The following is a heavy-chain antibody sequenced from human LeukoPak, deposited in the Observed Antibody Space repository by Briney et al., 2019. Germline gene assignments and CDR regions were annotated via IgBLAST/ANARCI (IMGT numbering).Heavy chain of an antibody. D-gene: IGHD3-10*01. CDR1: GGSISSYY. CDR3: ARPLWFGELGSFGY. V-gene: IGHV4-59*08. CDR2: IYYSGST. Sequence: SETLSLTCTVSGGSISSYYWSWIRQPPGKGLEWIGYIYYSGSTNYNPSLKSRVTISVDTSKNQFSLKLSSVTAADTAVYYCARPLWFGELGSFGYWGQGTLVTVSS. J-gene: IGHJ4*02.